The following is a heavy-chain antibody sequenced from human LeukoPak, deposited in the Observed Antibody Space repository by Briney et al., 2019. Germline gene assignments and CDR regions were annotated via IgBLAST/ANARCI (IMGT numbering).Heavy chain of an antibody. V-gene: IGHV3-23*01. CDR3: AKDTALFGVVMPFDS. D-gene: IGHD3-3*01. Sequence: GGSLRLSCAASEFTFSSYARSWVRQAPGKGLEGVPPISGGGGSTYYADSVKGRFTISRDNSKNTLYLHMNRLRAADTAVYYCAKDTALFGVVMPFDSWGQGNLVTVSS. CDR2: ISGGGGST. CDR1: EFTFSSYA. J-gene: IGHJ4*02.